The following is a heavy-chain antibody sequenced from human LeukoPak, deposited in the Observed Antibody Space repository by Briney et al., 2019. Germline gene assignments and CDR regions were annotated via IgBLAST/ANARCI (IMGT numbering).Heavy chain of an antibody. Sequence: PGGSLRLSCAASGFTFSNAWMSWVRQAPGKGLEWVGRIKVKTDGGTTDYAAPVKGRFTISRDDSKNTLYLQMSSLKTEDTALYYCTTGPGFTMNWGQGTLVTVSS. V-gene: IGHV3-15*01. CDR3: TTGPGFTMN. D-gene: IGHD3-22*01. J-gene: IGHJ4*02. CDR2: IKVKTDGGTT. CDR1: GFTFSNAW.